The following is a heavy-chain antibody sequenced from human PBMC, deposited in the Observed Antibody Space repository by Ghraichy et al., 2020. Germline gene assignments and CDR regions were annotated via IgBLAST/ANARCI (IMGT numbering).Heavy chain of an antibody. CDR1: GFTFSSYA. CDR3: AKDRPYSYYYDSSGPFDY. J-gene: IGHJ4*02. V-gene: IGHV3-23*01. Sequence: GESLNISCAASGFTFSSYAMSWVRQAPGKGLEWVSAISGSGGSTYYADSVKGRFTISRDNSKNTLYLQMNSLRAEDTAVYYCAKDRPYSYYYDSSGPFDYWGQGTLVTVSS. D-gene: IGHD3-22*01. CDR2: ISGSGGST.